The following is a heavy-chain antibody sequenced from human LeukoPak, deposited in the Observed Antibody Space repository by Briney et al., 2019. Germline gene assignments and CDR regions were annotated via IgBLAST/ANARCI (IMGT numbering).Heavy chain of an antibody. CDR1: GGTFTSYA. CDR2: IIPIFGTA. V-gene: IGHV1-69*01. D-gene: IGHD3-22*01. Sequence: SVKVSCKASGGTFTSYAISWVRQAPGQGLEWMGGIIPIFGTANYAQKFQGRVTITADESTSTAYMELSSLRSEDTAVYYCARVPNYYDSSGYSFDYWGQGTLVTVSS. J-gene: IGHJ4*02. CDR3: ARVPNYYDSSGYSFDY.